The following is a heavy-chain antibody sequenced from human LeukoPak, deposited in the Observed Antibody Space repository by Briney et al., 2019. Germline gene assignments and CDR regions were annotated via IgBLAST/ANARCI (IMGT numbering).Heavy chain of an antibody. CDR2: ISYDGSNK. Sequence: GRSLRLSCAASGFNFSSYGMHWVRQAPGKGLEWVAVISYDGSNKYYADSVKGRFTISRDNSKNTLYLQMNSLRAEDTAVYYCAKDGNDYVWGSFYYFDYWGQGTLVTVSS. CDR1: GFNFSSYG. CDR3: AKDGNDYVWGSFYYFDY. D-gene: IGHD3-16*01. V-gene: IGHV3-30*18. J-gene: IGHJ4*02.